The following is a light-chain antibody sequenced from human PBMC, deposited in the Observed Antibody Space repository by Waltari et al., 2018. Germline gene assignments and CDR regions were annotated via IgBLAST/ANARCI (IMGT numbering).Light chain of an antibody. J-gene: IGKJ4*01. V-gene: IGKV3-11*01. CDR2: DAS. CDR1: HSVSDY. CDR3: QQRSNWPLT. Sequence: EIVLTQSPATLSLSPGERATLSCRASHSVSDYLAWYQQRPGQAPRLLIYDASNRATGIPARFSCSGSWTDFTLTITSLEPEDFTLYYCQQRSNWPLTFGGGTKVEIK.